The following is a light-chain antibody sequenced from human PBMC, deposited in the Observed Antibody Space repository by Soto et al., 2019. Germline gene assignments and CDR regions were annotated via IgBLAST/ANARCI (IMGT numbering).Light chain of an antibody. CDR2: FAS. Sequence: DIVMTQPPLSLPVTPGEPASISCRSSQSLLSSNGKNYLNWYLQKPGQSPQLLIYFASTRASGVSESCRGRGSGTDITLKISREEAADVGLYYYLQALQSPPTFGQGTRLEIK. J-gene: IGKJ5*01. V-gene: IGKV2-28*01. CDR3: LQALQSPPT. CDR1: QSLLSSNGKNY.